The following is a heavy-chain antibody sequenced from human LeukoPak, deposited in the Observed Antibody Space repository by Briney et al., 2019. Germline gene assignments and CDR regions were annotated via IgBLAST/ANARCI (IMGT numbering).Heavy chain of an antibody. V-gene: IGHV3-30*03. Sequence: SGGSLRLSCAASGFTFSSYSMNWVRQAPGKGLEWVAVISNDGSHKIYGDSVRGRFTISRDNSKKTLYLQMNSLRTEDTAVYYCARRQQVPTGTFDLWGQGTLVTVSS. J-gene: IGHJ3*01. CDR3: ARRQQVPTGTFDL. CDR2: ISNDGSHK. CDR1: GFTFSSYS. D-gene: IGHD6-13*01.